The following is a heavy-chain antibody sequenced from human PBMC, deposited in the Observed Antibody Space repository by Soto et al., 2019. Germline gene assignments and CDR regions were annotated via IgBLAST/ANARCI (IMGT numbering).Heavy chain of an antibody. V-gene: IGHV3-66*04. D-gene: IGHD5-18*01. CDR1: GVTVSSNY. Sequence: VQLVESGGGLVQPGGSLRRPCAASGVTVSSNYMSWVRQAPGKGLGWVSVIYSGGSTYNADTVKGRVTISRDNYKNPLSLQMNSLRAEDTAVYYCARHGYNYGGGYLDYWGQGTLVTFSS. J-gene: IGHJ4*02. CDR2: IYSGGST. CDR3: ARHGYNYGGGYLDY.